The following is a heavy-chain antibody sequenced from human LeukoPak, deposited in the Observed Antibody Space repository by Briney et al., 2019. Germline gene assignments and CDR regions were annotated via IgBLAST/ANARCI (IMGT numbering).Heavy chain of an antibody. V-gene: IGHV1-2*06. CDR3: ARDYAAAGTGGDY. D-gene: IGHD6-13*01. CDR2: INPNSGGT. CDR1: GYTFAGYY. Sequence: GASVKVSCKASGYTFAGYYMHWVRQAPGQGLEWMGRINPNSGGTNYAQKFQGRVTMTRDTSISTAYMELSRLRSDDTAVYYCARDYAAAGTGGDYWGQGTLVTVSS. J-gene: IGHJ4*02.